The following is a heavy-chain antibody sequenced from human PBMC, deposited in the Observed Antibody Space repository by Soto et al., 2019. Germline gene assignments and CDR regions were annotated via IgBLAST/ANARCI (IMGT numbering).Heavy chain of an antibody. CDR3: AREEGSSNMGTFPFYYLDV. D-gene: IGHD7-27*01. J-gene: IGHJ6*03. CDR1: GGTFTTDT. Sequence: QVQLVQSGPEVQKSGSSVTVSCKLSGGTFTTDTISWLRRAPGQGLEWMGRIIPILGTGNYAQKFQGRGTITDDKSTNTAYMELSRLTSEDTAVYYCAREEGSSNMGTFPFYYLDVWGNGTTVTVSS. V-gene: IGHV1-69*08. CDR2: IIPILGTG.